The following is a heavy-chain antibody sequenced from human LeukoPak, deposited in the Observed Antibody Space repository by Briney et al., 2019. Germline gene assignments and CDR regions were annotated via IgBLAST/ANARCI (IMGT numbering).Heavy chain of an antibody. CDR2: IYYSGST. J-gene: IGHJ4*02. V-gene: IGHV4-39*01. CDR3: AIPSGYDYGLSFDY. CDR1: GGSISSSSYY. Sequence: PSETLSLTCTVSGGSISSSSYYWGWIRQPPGKGLEWIGSIYYSGSTYYNPSLKSRVTISVDTSKNQFSLKLSSVTAADTAVYYCAIPSGYDYGLSFDYWGQGTLVTVSS. D-gene: IGHD5-12*01.